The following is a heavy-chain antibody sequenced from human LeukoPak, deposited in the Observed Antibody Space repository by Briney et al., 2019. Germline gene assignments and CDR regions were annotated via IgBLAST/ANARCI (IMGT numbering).Heavy chain of an antibody. CDR3: ARFRYLTRTSMDV. CDR2: ISGSGGST. D-gene: IGHD1-1*01. Sequence: PGGSLRLSCAASGFTFSSYAMSWVRQAPGKGLEWVSAISGSGGSTYYADSVKGRFTISRDNSKNTLYLQMNSLRADDTAVYYCARFRYLTRTSMDVWGQGTTVTVSS. J-gene: IGHJ6*02. CDR1: GFTFSSYA. V-gene: IGHV3-23*01.